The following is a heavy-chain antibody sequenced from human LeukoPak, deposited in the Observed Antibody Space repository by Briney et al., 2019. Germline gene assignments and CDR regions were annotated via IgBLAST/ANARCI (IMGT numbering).Heavy chain of an antibody. CDR1: GYTFTSYD. CDR3: ARSYCSSTSCPGWFDP. D-gene: IGHD2-2*01. CDR2: MNPNSGNT. J-gene: IGHJ5*02. V-gene: IGHV1-8*03. Sequence: ASVKVSCKASGYTFTSYDINWVRQATGQGLEWMGWMNPNSGNTGYAQKFQGRVTITRNTSISTAYMELSSLRSEDTAVYYCARSYCSSTSCPGWFDPWGQGTLVTVPS.